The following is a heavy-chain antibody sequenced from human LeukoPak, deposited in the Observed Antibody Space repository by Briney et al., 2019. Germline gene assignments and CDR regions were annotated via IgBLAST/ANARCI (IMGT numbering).Heavy chain of an antibody. Sequence: PGGSLRLSCVVSGFTFRNYWMSWVRQAPGKGLEWVANINQDGSEKYYVDSVKGRFTISRDNVKNSLYLQMNSLRVEDTAVYYCTRDGDGSGSYPLNSWGQGTLVTVSS. CDR3: TRDGDGSGSYPLNS. CDR2: INQDGSEK. V-gene: IGHV3-7*03. CDR1: GFTFRNYW. D-gene: IGHD3-10*01. J-gene: IGHJ4*02.